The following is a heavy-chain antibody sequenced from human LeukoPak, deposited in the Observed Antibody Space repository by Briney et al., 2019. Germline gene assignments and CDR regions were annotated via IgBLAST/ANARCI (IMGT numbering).Heavy chain of an antibody. Sequence: SETLSLTCTVSGGSISSYYWSWIRQPPGKGLEWIGYFYYSGSTNYNPSLKSRVTISVDTSKNQFSLKLSSVTAADTAVYYCARDQLATLDYWGQGTLVTVSS. CDR2: FYYSGST. CDR3: ARDQLATLDY. CDR1: GGSISSYY. J-gene: IGHJ4*02. V-gene: IGHV4-59*01. D-gene: IGHD1-1*01.